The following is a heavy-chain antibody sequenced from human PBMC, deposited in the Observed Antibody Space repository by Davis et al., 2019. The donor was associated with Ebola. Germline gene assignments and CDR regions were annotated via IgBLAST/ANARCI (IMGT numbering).Heavy chain of an antibody. Sequence: ASVKVSCKASGYTFTNYDINWVRQATGQGLEWMGWMNPNSGNTGYAQKFQGRITMTRNISISTAYMELSSLRSEDTAVYYCARRVGARSGFDYWGQGSLVTVS. D-gene: IGHD1-26*01. J-gene: IGHJ4*02. CDR3: ARRVGARSGFDY. V-gene: IGHV1-8*01. CDR2: MNPNSGNT. CDR1: GYTFTNYD.